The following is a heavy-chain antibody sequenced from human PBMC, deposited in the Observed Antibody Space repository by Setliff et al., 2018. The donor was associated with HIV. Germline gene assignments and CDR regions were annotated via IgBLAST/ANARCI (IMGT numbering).Heavy chain of an antibody. Sequence: PGGPLRLSCAASGFTFSSYWMHWVRQAPGKGLVWVSRLNTDGSSTKYADSVKGRFTISRDNAKNTLYLQMDSLRGEDTAVYYCARGYYGSDLQNAMDVWGQGTTVTVSS. CDR3: ARGYYGSDLQNAMDV. D-gene: IGHD3-10*01. V-gene: IGHV3-74*03. CDR2: LNTDGSST. J-gene: IGHJ6*02. CDR1: GFTFSSYW.